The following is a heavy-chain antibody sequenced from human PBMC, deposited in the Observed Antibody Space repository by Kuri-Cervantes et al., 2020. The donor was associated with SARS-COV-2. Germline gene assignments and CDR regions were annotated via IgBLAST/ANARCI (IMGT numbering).Heavy chain of an antibody. Sequence: SETLSLTCAVYGGSFSGYYWRWSRQPPGKGLEWIGEINQSGSTNYNPSLKSRVTISVDTSKNQFYLKLSTVTAADTAVYYCARGRPVTTIYRTSYFDYWGQGTLVTVSS. V-gene: IGHV4-34*01. D-gene: IGHD2-21*02. CDR3: ARGRPVTTIYRTSYFDY. CDR2: INQSGST. J-gene: IGHJ4*02. CDR1: GGSFSGYY.